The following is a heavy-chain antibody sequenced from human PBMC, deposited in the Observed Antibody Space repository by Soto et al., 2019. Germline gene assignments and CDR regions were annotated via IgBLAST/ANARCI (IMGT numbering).Heavy chain of an antibody. J-gene: IGHJ5*02. CDR3: ARPPDHGDYVNWADP. CDR2: IIPIFGAA. Sequence: QVQLVQSGAEVKKPGSSVKVSCKASGGTFSSYAISWVRQAPGQGLEWLGQIIPIFGAAKYAQKFQGRVTMTADQSTNTVYMELRRLRSDDTAVYYCARPPDHGDYVNWADPWGQGTLVTVSS. CDR1: GGTFSSYA. D-gene: IGHD3-10*01. V-gene: IGHV1-69*12.